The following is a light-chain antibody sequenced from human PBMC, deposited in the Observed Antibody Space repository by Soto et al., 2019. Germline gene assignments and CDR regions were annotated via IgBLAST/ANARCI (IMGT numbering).Light chain of an antibody. J-gene: IGLJ1*01. Sequence: SVLTQPPSVSGAPGQRVTISCTGSSSNIGAGYDVHWYQQLPGTAPKLLIYGNSNRPSGVPDRFSGSKSGTSASLAITGRQAEDEADYYCQSYDSSVYVFGTGTKLTVL. CDR1: SSNIGAGYD. CDR3: QSYDSSVYV. V-gene: IGLV1-40*01. CDR2: GNS.